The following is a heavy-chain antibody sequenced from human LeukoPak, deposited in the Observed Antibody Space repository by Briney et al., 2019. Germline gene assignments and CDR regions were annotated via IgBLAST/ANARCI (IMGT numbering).Heavy chain of an antibody. D-gene: IGHD3-22*01. Sequence: ASVKVSCKASGFTFTSCAVQWVRQARGQRLEWIGWIVVGSGNTNYAQKFQERVTITRDMSTSTAYMELSSLRSEDTAVYYCAALTYYYDSSGYYTDYWGQGTLVTVSS. CDR1: GFTFTSCA. J-gene: IGHJ4*02. CDR2: IVVGSGNT. CDR3: AALTYYYDSSGYYTDY. V-gene: IGHV1-58*01.